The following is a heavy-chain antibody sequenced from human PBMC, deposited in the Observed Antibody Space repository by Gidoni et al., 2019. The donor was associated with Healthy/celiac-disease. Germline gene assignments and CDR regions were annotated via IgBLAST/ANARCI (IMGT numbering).Heavy chain of an antibody. CDR3: ARQGSGS. CDR1: GGSISSSSYY. J-gene: IGHJ4*02. D-gene: IGHD1-26*01. Sequence: TLSLTCTVSGGSISSSSYYWGWIRQPPGKGLEWIGSIYYSGSTYYNPSLKSRVTISVDTSKNQFSLKLSSVTAADTAVYYCARQGSGSWGQGTLVTVSS. CDR2: IYYSGST. V-gene: IGHV4-39*01.